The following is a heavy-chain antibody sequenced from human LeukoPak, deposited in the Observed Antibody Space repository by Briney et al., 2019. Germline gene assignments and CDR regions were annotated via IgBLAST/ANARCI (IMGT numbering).Heavy chain of an antibody. CDR2: INRSGST. D-gene: IGHD3-10*01. V-gene: IGHV4-34*01. CDR1: GGSFIGYY. J-gene: IGHJ3*02. CDR3: ARGARSITQNDAFDI. Sequence: SETLSLTCAVYGGSFIGYYWSWIRQPPGKGLYCVGEINRSGSTNYQPSLKSRVTISVDTSKNQFSLKLSSVTAADTAVYYCARGARSITQNDAFDIWGQGTMVTVSS.